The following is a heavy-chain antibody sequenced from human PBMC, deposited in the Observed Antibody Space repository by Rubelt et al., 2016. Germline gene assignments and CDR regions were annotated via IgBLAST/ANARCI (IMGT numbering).Heavy chain of an antibody. Sequence: VQLVESGGGVVQPGRSLRLSCAASGFTFSSFGMHWVRQSPGRGLEWVALIWYGDGDNKYYADSVRGRFTISRANYKNTMYLQMNSLRAEDTAVYYCARGGAYYYDSTYYYYGMDVWGQGTTVTVSS. CDR3: ARGGAYYYDSTYYYYGMDV. CDR1: GFTFSSFG. V-gene: IGHV3-33*08. J-gene: IGHJ6*02. D-gene: IGHD3-22*01. CDR2: IWYGDGDNK.